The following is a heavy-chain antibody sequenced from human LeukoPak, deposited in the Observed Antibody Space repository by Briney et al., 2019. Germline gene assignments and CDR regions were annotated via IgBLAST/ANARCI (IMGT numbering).Heavy chain of an antibody. CDR2: IDPSDSYT. D-gene: IGHD4-17*01. V-gene: IGHV5-10-1*01. CDR1: GYSLTSYW. J-gene: IGHJ4*02. CDR3: ARHGDYGDLEGLRCDY. Sequence: GESLRISCKGSGYSLTSYWISWVRQMPGKGLEWMGRIDPSDSYTDYSPSFQGHVTISADKSISTAYLQWSSLKASDTAMYYCARHGDYGDLEGLRCDYWGQGTLVTVSS.